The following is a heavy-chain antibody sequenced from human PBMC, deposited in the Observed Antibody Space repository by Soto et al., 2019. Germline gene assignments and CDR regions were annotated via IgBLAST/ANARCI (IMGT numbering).Heavy chain of an antibody. Sequence: ASVKVSCKASGYTFTGYYMHWVRQAPGQGLEWMGWINPNSGGTNYAQKFQGRVTMTRDTSISTAYMELSRLRSDDTAVYYCARKEIGVGATSHYYYGMDVWGQGTTVTVS. CDR2: INPNSGGT. CDR1: GYTFTGYY. D-gene: IGHD1-26*01. V-gene: IGHV1-2*02. CDR3: ARKEIGVGATSHYYYGMDV. J-gene: IGHJ6*02.